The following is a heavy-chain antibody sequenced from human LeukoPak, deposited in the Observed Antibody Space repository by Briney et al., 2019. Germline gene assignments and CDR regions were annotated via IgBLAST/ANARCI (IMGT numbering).Heavy chain of an antibody. CDR2: IRSKAYDGTI. CDR1: GFSFGYYA. CDR3: TRGRIYLDS. J-gene: IGHJ5*01. V-gene: IGHV3-49*04. D-gene: IGHD5/OR15-5a*01. Sequence: GGSLRLSWLASGFSFGYYAMSWVRQAPGKGLEWVGLIRSKAYDGTIEYAASVKGRFTISRDESKSIAYLQMNSLKTEDTSVYYCTRGRIYLDSWGQGTLVTVSS.